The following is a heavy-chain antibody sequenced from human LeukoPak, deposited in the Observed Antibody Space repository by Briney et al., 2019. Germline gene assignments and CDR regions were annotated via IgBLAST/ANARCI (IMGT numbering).Heavy chain of an antibody. D-gene: IGHD6-19*01. CDR1: GDSLSSGYY. CDR3: ALQWLAPNPDFDY. J-gene: IGHJ4*02. CDR2: IYHSGST. V-gene: IGHV4-38-2*01. Sequence: SETLSLTCAVSGDSLSSGYYWGWIRQPPGKGLEWIGSIYHSGSTYYNPSLKSRVTISVDTSNNQFSLKLSSVTAADTAVYYCALQWLAPNPDFDYWGQGTLVTVSS.